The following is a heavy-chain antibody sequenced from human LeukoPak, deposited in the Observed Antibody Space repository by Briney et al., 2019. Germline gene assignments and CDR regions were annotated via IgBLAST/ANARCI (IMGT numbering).Heavy chain of an antibody. V-gene: IGHV4-59*08. CDR2: IHYSGST. CDR3: ARLEGYYGSGSTNWFDP. CDR1: GGSISSYY. D-gene: IGHD3-10*01. Sequence: SETLSLTCTVSGGSISSYYWSWIGQPPGKGLEWIGYIHYSGSTNYNPSVKSRVTISVDTSKNQFSLRLSSVTAADTAVYYCARLEGYYGSGSTNWFDPWGQGTLVTVPS. J-gene: IGHJ5*02.